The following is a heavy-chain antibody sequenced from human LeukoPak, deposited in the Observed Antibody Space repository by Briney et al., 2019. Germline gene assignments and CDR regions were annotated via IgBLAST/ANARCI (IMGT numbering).Heavy chain of an antibody. V-gene: IGHV4-31*03. CDR3: ARGKGDNWFDP. CDR1: GGSISSGGYY. J-gene: IGHJ5*02. D-gene: IGHD3-10*01. Sequence: SETLSLTCTVSGGSISSGGYYWSWIRQHPGKGLEWIGYIYYCGSTYYNPSLKSRVTISVDTSKNQFSLKLSSVTAADTAVYYCARGKGDNWFDPWGQGTLVTVSS. CDR2: IYYCGST.